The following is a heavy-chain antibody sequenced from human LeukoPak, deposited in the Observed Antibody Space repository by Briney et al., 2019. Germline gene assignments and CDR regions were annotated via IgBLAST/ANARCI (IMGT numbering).Heavy chain of an antibody. J-gene: IGHJ5*02. CDR2: ISQSGGT. Sequence: SETLSLTCTVHGGSFSGYYWNWIRQPPGKGLEWIGEISQSGGTNYNPSLKGRVTIFVDTAKSQISLNLSSVTAADTAVYYCARAGEWLMRGWFDPWGPGTQVTVSS. D-gene: IGHD6-19*01. CDR1: GGSFSGYY. CDR3: ARAGEWLMRGWFDP. V-gene: IGHV4-34*01.